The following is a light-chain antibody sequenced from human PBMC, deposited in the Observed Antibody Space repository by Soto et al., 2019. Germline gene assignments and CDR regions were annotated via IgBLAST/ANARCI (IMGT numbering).Light chain of an antibody. CDR1: SSDIGAYNY. CDR2: DVS. CDR3: SSFTTRTTLGV. J-gene: IGLJ1*01. V-gene: IGLV2-14*03. Sequence: QSALTQPASVSGSPGQSITISCTGTSSDIGAYNYVSWYQQHPGKAPKLVIYDVSNRPSGVSNRFSGSKSGNTDSLTISGLQTEDEADYYCSSFTTRTTLGVFGTGTKVTVL.